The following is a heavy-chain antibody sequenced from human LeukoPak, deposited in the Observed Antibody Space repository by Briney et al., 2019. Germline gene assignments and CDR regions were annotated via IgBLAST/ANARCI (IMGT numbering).Heavy chain of an antibody. Sequence: ASVKVSCKASGYTFTSYDINWVRQATGQGLEWMGWMNPNSGNTGYAQKFQGRVTMTRNTSIGTAYMELSSLRSEDTAVYYCARKNDPSYYYYYYMDVWGKGTTVTVSS. CDR1: GYTFTSYD. V-gene: IGHV1-8*01. CDR3: ARKNDPSYYYYYYMDV. D-gene: IGHD1-1*01. J-gene: IGHJ6*03. CDR2: MNPNSGNT.